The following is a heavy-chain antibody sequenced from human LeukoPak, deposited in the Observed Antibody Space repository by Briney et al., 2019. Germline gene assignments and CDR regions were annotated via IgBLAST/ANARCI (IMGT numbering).Heavy chain of an antibody. V-gene: IGHV6-1*01. D-gene: IGHD6-19*01. CDR1: GDSVSSDSAA. CDR3: ARDNGNGWNQPAD. Sequence: SQTLSLTCAIAGDSVSSDSAAWTCIRQSPSRGLELLGRIYYRSKWYTEYPLSVKSRITISPDTSNNQFSLHLDSVTPDDTAIYYCARDNGNGWNQPADWGQGTLVTVSS. CDR2: IYYRSKWYT. J-gene: IGHJ4*02.